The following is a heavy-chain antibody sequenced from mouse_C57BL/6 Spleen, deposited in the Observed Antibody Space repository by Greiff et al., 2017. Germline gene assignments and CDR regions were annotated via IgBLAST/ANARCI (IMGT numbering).Heavy chain of an antibody. D-gene: IGHD2-2*01. CDR1: GFNIKDYY. J-gene: IGHJ2*01. CDR2: IDPEDGEN. V-gene: IGHV14-2*01. CDR3: ARSRDVYGYDPGY. Sequence: EVKLVESGAELVKPGASVKLSCTASGFNIKDYYMHWVKQRTEQGLEWIGRIDPEDGENKYAPKFPGKATITADTSSNTAYLQLSSLTSEDTAVYYCARSRDVYGYDPGYWGQGTTLTVSS.